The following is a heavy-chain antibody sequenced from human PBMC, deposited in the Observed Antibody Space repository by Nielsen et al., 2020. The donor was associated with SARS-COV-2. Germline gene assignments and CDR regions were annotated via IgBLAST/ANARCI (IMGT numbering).Heavy chain of an antibody. CDR2: INPSGGST. CDR1: GYTFTSYY. J-gene: IGHJ3*01. V-gene: IGHV1-46*01. CDR3: ARGSRAPAM. Sequence: ASVKVSCKASGYTFTSYYMHWVRQAPGQGLEWMGIINPSGGSTSYAQKFQGRLTMTSNNSISTAYLELNGLRSEDTAVYYCARGSRAPAMWGQGTMVIVSS.